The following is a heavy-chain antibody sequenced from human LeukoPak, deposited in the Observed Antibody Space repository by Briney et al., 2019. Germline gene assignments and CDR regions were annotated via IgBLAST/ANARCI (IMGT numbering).Heavy chain of an antibody. CDR2: IYYSGST. CDR3: AREATPSYYYYYMDV. J-gene: IGHJ6*03. Sequence: SETLSLTCTVSGGSISSYYWSWIRQPPGEGLEWIGYIYYSGSTDYNPSLKSRVTISVDTSKNQFSLELNSVTAADTAVYYCAREATPSYYYYYMDVWGKGTTVTVSS. V-gene: IGHV4-59*01. CDR1: GGSISSYY.